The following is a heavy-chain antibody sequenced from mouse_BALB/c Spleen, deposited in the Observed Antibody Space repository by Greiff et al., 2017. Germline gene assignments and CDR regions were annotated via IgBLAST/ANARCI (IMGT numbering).Heavy chain of an antibody. CDR3: ARGPYYFDY. CDR1: GFTFSSYG. V-gene: IGHV5-6-3*01. J-gene: IGHJ2*01. CDR2: INSNGGST. Sequence: VQLKESGGGLVQPGGSLKLSCAASGFTFSSYGMSWVRQTPDKRLELVATINSNGGSTYYPDSVKGRFTISRDNAKNTLYLQMSSLKSEDTAMYYCARGPYYFDYWGQGTTLTVSS.